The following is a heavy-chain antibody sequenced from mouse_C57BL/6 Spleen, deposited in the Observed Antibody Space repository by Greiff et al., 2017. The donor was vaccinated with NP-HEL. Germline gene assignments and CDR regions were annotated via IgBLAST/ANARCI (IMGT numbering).Heavy chain of an antibody. D-gene: IGHD1-1*01. V-gene: IGHV1-15*01. Sequence: QVQLQQSGAELVRPGASVTLSCKASGYTFTDYEMHWVKQTPVHGLEWIGAIDPETGGTAYNQKFKGKAILTADKSSSTAYMELRSLTSEDSAVYYCTRSGYYYGSSWAYWGQGTLVTVSA. CDR1: GYTFTDYE. J-gene: IGHJ3*01. CDR2: IDPETGGT. CDR3: TRSGYYYGSSWAY.